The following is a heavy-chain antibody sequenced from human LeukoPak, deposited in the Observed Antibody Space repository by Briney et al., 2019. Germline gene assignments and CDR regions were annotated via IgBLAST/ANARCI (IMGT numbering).Heavy chain of an antibody. J-gene: IGHJ3*02. CDR3: ARRLYCGGDCYLFTSDAFDI. D-gene: IGHD2-21*02. CDR1: GFTFSDYY. V-gene: IGHV3-11*01. Sequence: GGSLRLSCAASGFTFSDYYMSWIRQAPGKGLERVSYISSNGSTIYYADSVKGRFTISRDNAKNSLYLQMNSLRAEDTAVYYCARRLYCGGDCYLFTSDAFDIWGQGTMVTVSS. CDR2: ISSNGSTI.